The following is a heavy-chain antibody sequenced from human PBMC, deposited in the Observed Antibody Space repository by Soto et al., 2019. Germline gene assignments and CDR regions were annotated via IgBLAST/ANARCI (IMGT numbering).Heavy chain of an antibody. CDR2: ISSSSSTI. J-gene: IGHJ6*02. Sequence: GGSLRLSWAASGFTFSSYSMNWVRQAPGKGLEWVSYISSSSSTIYYADSVKGRFTISRDNAKNSLYLQMNSLRAEDTAVYYCAREGFYYYYGMDVWGQGTTVTVSS. V-gene: IGHV3-48*01. CDR1: GFTFSSYS. CDR3: AREGFYYYYGMDV.